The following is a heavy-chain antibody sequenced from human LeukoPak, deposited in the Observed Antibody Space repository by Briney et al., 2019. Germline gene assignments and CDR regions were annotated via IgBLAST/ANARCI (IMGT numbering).Heavy chain of an antibody. CDR1: GFTFSSYS. V-gene: IGHV3-21*01. J-gene: IGHJ3*02. Sequence: PGGSLRLSCAASGFTFSSYSMNWVRQAPGKGLEWVSSISSSSSYIYYADSVKGRFTISRDNAKNSLYLQMNSLRAEDTAAYYCGRMAAAGTRAFDIWGQGTMVTVSS. CDR3: GRMAAAGTRAFDI. CDR2: ISSSSSYI. D-gene: IGHD6-13*01.